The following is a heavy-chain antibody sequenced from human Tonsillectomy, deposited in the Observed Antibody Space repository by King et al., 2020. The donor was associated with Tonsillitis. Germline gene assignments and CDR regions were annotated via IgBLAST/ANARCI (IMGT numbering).Heavy chain of an antibody. CDR2: IYHSGTT. V-gene: IGHV4-38-2*02. CDR1: GYSISSCYY. D-gene: IGHD6-19*01. J-gene: IGHJ4*02. Sequence: QLQESGPGLVKPSETLSLTCTVSGYSISSCYYWGWIRQPPGKGLEWIGSIYHSGTTYYNPSHKSRVTISVDTSKNQFSLKLSSVTAGYTAVYYCTRVAGIFDYWGQGTLVTVSS. CDR3: TRVAGIFDY.